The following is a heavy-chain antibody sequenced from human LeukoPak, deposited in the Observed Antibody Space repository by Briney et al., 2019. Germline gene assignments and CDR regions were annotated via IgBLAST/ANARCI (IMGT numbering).Heavy chain of an antibody. CDR1: GYTLTDYY. Sequence: ASVKVSCKASGYTLTDYYMHWVRQAPGQGLEWMGWINPNSGGTNYAQKFQGRVTMTRDTSISTAYMELSRLRSDDTAVYYCARGHYYSDGRYPLHYWGQGTLVTVSS. D-gene: IGHD3-22*01. CDR2: INPNSGGT. V-gene: IGHV1-2*02. CDR3: ARGHYYSDGRYPLHY. J-gene: IGHJ4*02.